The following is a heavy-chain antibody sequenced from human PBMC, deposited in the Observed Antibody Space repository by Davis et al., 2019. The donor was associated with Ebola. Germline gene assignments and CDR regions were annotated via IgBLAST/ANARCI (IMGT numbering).Heavy chain of an antibody. CDR3: ARAGSYRPYYFDY. D-gene: IGHD3-16*02. V-gene: IGHV4-59*11. CDR2: IYYSGSA. CDR1: GGSISSHY. Sequence: PGGSLRLSCTVSGGSISSHYWSWIRQPPGKGLEWIGYIYYSGSANYNPSLKSRVTISVDTSKNQFSLDLSSVTAADTAVYYCARAGSYRPYYFDYWGQGTLVTVSS. J-gene: IGHJ4*02.